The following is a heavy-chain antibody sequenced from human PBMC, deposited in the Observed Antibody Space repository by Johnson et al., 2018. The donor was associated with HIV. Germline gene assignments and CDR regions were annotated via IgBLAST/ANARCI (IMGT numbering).Heavy chain of an antibody. CDR3: ASGYCSSTSCYGRKLLDDAFDI. CDR1: GFTFDDYA. V-gene: IGHV3-9*01. CDR2: ISWNSGSI. J-gene: IGHJ3*02. Sequence: VQLVESGGGVERPGGSLRLSCVASGFTFDDYAMHWVRQAPGKGLEWVSGISWNSGSIGYADSVKGRFTISRDNSKNTLYLQRNSLRAEDTAVYYCASGYCSSTSCYGRKLLDDAFDIWGQGTMVTVSS. D-gene: IGHD2-2*03.